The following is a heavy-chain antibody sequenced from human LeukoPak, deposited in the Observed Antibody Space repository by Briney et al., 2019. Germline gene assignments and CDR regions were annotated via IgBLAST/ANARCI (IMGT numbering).Heavy chain of an antibody. V-gene: IGHV3-23*01. CDR2: ISGSGDNT. J-gene: IGHJ4*02. CDR1: GFPFSSYA. CDR3: ANKYHNYYGSRIYSPFDS. Sequence: GGSLRLSCAASGFPFSSYAMSWVRQTPGKGLEWVSGISGSGDNTYYANSVKGRFTISRDNSKNTLYLQMNSLRAEDTAVYYCANKYHNYYGSRIYSPFDSWGQGTLVTVSS. D-gene: IGHD3-10*01.